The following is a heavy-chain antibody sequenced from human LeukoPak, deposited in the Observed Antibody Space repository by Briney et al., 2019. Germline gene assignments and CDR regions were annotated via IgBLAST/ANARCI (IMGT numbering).Heavy chain of an antibody. D-gene: IGHD3-9*01. V-gene: IGHV4-34*01. J-gene: IGHJ4*02. CDR2: INHSGST. CDR3: ARRRLRYFDWTSS. Sequence: SETLPLTCAVYGGSLSDYYWSWIRQPPGKGLEWIGEINHSGSTNYNPSLKSRVTMSVDTSKNQFSLNLSSVTAADTAVYYCARRRLRYFDWTSSGGQGTLVTVSS. CDR1: GGSLSDYY.